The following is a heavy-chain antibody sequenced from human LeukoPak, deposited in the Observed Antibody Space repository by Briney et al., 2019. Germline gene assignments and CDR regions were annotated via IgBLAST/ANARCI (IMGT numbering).Heavy chain of an antibody. D-gene: IGHD3-10*01. CDR1: GFTFSSYA. CDR3: ASQLLWFGEFRV. CDR2: ISGSCGST. V-gene: IGHV3-23*01. Sequence: PGGSLRLSCAASGFTFSSYAMSWVRKAPGKGLERVSAISGSCGSTYYADSVKGRFTISRDNSKNTLYLQMNSLRAEDTAVYYCASQLLWFGEFRVWGQGTLVTVSS. J-gene: IGHJ4*02.